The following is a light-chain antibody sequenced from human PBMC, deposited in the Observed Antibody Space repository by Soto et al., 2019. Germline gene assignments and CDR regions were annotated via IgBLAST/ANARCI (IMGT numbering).Light chain of an antibody. CDR3: QQYNSCWT. V-gene: IGKV3-15*01. J-gene: IGKJ1*01. Sequence: EIVMTQSPATLSVSPCDRVTLSFRASQSVSSNLAWYQQKPGQAPRLLIYGASTRATGIPARFSGSGSGTEFTLTISSLQPDDFATYYCQQYNSCWTFGQGTKVDIK. CDR1: QSVSSN. CDR2: GAS.